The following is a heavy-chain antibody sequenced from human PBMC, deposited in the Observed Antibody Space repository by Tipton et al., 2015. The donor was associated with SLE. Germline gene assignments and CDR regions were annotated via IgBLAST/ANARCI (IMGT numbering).Heavy chain of an antibody. Sequence: QSGAEVKKPGASVKVSCKASGYTFTSYGISWVRQAPGQGLEWMGWISAYNGNTNYAQKLQGRVTMTPDTSTSTAYMELRSLRSDDWAVYYVATRGGRIAVAGVLAFDIWGQGAMVTVSS. CDR1: GYTFTSYG. D-gene: IGHD6-19*01. CDR2: ISAYNGNT. CDR3: ATRGGRIAVAGVLAFDI. J-gene: IGHJ3*02. V-gene: IGHV1-18*01.